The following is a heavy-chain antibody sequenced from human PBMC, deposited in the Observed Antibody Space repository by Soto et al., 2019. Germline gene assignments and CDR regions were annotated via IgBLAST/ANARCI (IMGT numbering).Heavy chain of an antibody. Sequence: QVQLQESGPGLVKPSETLSLTCTVSGGSVSSGSYYWSWIRQPPGKGLEWIGYIYYSGSTNYNPSLKSRVTISVDTSNNQVSLKLTSVTAADTAVYYCARVASSGWSITPPDYWGQGTLVTVSS. CDR1: GGSVSSGSYY. J-gene: IGHJ4*02. CDR3: ARVASSGWSITPPDY. CDR2: IYYSGST. V-gene: IGHV4-61*01. D-gene: IGHD6-19*01.